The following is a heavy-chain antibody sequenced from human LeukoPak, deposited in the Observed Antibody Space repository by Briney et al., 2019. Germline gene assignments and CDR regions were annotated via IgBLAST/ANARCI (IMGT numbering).Heavy chain of an antibody. CDR2: INSDGSST. CDR1: GFTFSSYW. D-gene: IGHD6-13*01. V-gene: IGHV3-74*01. CDR3: ARDGIAALKDY. Sequence: GGSLRLSCAASGFTFSSYWMPWVRQAPGKGLVWVSRINSDGSSTSYADSVKGRFTISRDNAKNTLYLQMNSLRAEDTAVYYCARDGIAALKDYWGQGTLVTVSS. J-gene: IGHJ4*02.